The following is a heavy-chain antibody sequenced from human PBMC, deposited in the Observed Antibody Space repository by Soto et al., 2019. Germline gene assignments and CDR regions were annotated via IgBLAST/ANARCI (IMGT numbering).Heavy chain of an antibody. V-gene: IGHV6-1*01. J-gene: IGHJ6*02. CDR3: ARGHDGSLDV. CDR2: TYYRSKCNH. CDR1: GASVTGNGAA. Sequence: SQTLALTCAISGASVTGNGAAWNWIRQSPSIDLQWQGRTYYRSKCNHDYEVSVTSRLTINPDTSKNQISLQLNSVTPVDKSVHYSARGHDGSLDVWGQGTTVTVSS.